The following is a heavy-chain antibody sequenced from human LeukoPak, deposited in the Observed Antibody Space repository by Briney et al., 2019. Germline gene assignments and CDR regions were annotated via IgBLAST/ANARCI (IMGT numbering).Heavy chain of an antibody. V-gene: IGHV3-23*01. Sequence: GGSLRLSCAASGFTFSSYAMSWVRQAPGKGLEWVSAISGSGSSTYYADSVKGRFAISRDNSKNTLYLQMNSLRAEDTAVYYCARVSSTVGGIYYGMDVWGQGTTVTVSS. D-gene: IGHD2-2*01. J-gene: IGHJ6*02. CDR1: GFTFSSYA. CDR2: ISGSGSST. CDR3: ARVSSTVGGIYYGMDV.